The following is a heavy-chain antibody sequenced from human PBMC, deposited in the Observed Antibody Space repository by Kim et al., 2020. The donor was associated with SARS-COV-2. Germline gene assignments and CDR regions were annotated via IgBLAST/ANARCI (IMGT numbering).Heavy chain of an antibody. CDR2: ISWNSGSI. V-gene: IGHV3-9*01. J-gene: IGHJ4*02. D-gene: IGHD1-26*01. Sequence: GGSLRLSCAASGFTFGDYAMHWVRQAPGKGLEWVSGISWNSGSIGYADSVKGRFTISRDNAKNSLYLQMNSLRAEDTALYYCAKEGGVGASSSANYFDYWGQGTLVTVSS. CDR1: GFTFGDYA. CDR3: AKEGGVGASSSANYFDY.